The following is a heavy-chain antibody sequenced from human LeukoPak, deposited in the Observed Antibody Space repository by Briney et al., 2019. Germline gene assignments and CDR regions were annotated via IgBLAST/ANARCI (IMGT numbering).Heavy chain of an antibody. CDR2: INPNSGGT. D-gene: IGHD6-19*01. V-gene: IGHV1-2*02. CDR1: GYTFTGYY. J-gene: IGHJ3*02. Sequence: ASVKVSCKASGYTFTGYYMHWVRPAPGQGLEWMGWINPNSGGTNYAQKLQGRVTMTRDTSISTAYMELSRLRSDDTAVYYCARPPSSSGWYLDAFDIWGQGTMVTVSS. CDR3: ARPPSSSGWYLDAFDI.